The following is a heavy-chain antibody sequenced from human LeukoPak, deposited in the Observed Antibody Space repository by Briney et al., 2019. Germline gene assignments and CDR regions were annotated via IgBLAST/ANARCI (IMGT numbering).Heavy chain of an antibody. J-gene: IGHJ4*02. CDR1: GFTFSSYE. D-gene: IGHD3-10*01. CDR2: ISSSSRYK. V-gene: IGHV3-21*01. Sequence: AGCLRLSCAASGFTFSSYEMNWVRQAPGKGLEWVSSISSSSRYKYYADSVKGRFTISRDNAKNSLYLQMNSLRAEDTAVYYCARALGGSGSYYEDYWGQGTLVTVSP. CDR3: ARALGGSGSYYEDY.